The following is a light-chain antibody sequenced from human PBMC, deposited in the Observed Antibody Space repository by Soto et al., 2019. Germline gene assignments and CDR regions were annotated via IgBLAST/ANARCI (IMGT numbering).Light chain of an antibody. CDR1: QAVPNN. J-gene: IGKJ4*01. Sequence: DIHLTQSPSFLSASVGDRVTITCRPSQAVPNNMAWYQQKPGKAPKFLIYAASTLQSGVPSRFTGSGSGTDFTLTITSLQPEDFATYYCLQVNSFPLAFGGGTKVDIK. CDR3: LQVNSFPLA. V-gene: IGKV1-9*01. CDR2: AAS.